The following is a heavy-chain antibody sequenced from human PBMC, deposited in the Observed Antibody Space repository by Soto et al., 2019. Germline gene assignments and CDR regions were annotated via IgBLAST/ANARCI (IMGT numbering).Heavy chain of an antibody. V-gene: IGHV3-11*06. CDR2: ISGDSRVT. J-gene: IGHJ6*03. CDR3: ARGVNYYGSGSYRRYYYMDV. D-gene: IGHD3-10*01. Sequence: GGSLRLSCAASGFTFRDYYMTWFRQAPGKGPECVSYISGDSRVTKYADSVKGRFAISRDNAKNLLYLQMNSLRAEDTAVYYCARGVNYYGSGSYRRYYYMDVWGKGTTVTVSS. CDR1: GFTFRDYY.